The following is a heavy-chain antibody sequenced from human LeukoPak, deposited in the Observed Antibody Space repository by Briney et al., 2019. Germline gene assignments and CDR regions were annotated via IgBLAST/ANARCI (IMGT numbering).Heavy chain of an antibody. D-gene: IGHD3-9*01. CDR1: GGSFSGYY. CDR3: ARHLAGITIFSPGYYFDY. Sequence: SKTLSLTCAVYGGSFSGYYWSWIRQPPGKGLEWIGEINHSGSTNYNPSLKSRVTISVDTSKNQFSLKLSSVTAADTAVYYCARHLAGITIFSPGYYFDYWGQGTLVTVSS. V-gene: IGHV4-34*01. J-gene: IGHJ4*02. CDR2: INHSGST.